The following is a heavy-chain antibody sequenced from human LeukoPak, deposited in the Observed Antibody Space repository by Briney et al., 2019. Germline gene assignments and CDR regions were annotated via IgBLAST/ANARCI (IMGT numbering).Heavy chain of an antibody. D-gene: IGHD3-9*01. CDR1: GFTLSSYA. J-gene: IGHJ4*02. Sequence: GGSLRLSCAASGFTLSSYAMSWVRQAPGKGLEWVSAISGSGGSTYYTDSVKGRFTISRDNSKNTLYLQMNSLRAEDTAVYYCAKDQGYFDWLLGAFDYWGQGTLVTVSS. CDR3: AKDQGYFDWLLGAFDY. V-gene: IGHV3-23*01. CDR2: ISGSGGST.